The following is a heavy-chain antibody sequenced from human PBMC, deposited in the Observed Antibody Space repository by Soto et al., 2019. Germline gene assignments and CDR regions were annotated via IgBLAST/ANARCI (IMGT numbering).Heavy chain of an antibody. CDR1: GFTSSCYS. CDR2: FSSSSSTI. J-gene: IGHJ5*02. V-gene: IGHV3-48*01. CDR3: AREGSPFDP. Sequence: PGGSLTLSCAPSGFTSSCYSTNWVRQAPGKGPEWVSDFSSSSSTIYYSDSVKCRFTISRDNAQPSLYLQMNRLRAEHPAVSYCAREGSPFDPWRQGTRVTDSS.